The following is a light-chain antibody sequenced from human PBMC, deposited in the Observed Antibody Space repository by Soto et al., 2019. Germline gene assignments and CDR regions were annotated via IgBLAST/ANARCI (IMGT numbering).Light chain of an antibody. Sequence: DIQINQSPSTLSASVGDRVTITCRASQTIDSWLAWYQQRPGKPPNLLIYKASTLASGVPSRFSGSGSGTEFTLTINSLQPDDFATYYCQQYHSYSGTFGQGTKVDIK. CDR2: KAS. CDR3: QQYHSYSGT. J-gene: IGKJ1*01. CDR1: QTIDSW. V-gene: IGKV1-5*03.